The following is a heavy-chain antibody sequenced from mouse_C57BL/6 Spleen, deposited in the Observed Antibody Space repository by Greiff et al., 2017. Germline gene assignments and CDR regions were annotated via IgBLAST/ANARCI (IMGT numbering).Heavy chain of an antibody. CDR3: AREVMDYFDY. Sequence: EVQLVESGPGLVKPSQSLSLTCSVTGYSITSGYYWNWIRQFPGNKLEWMGYISYDGSNNYNPSLKNRISITRDTSKNQFFLKLNSVTTEDTATYYCAREVMDYFDYWGQGTTLTVSS. CDR2: ISYDGSN. CDR1: GYSITSGYY. J-gene: IGHJ2*01. D-gene: IGHD1-1*02. V-gene: IGHV3-6*01.